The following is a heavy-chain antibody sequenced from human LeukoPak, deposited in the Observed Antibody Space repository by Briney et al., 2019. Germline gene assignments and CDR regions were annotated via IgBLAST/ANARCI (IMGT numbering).Heavy chain of an antibody. V-gene: IGHV1-46*01. D-gene: IGHD6-13*01. CDR1: GYTFTSYY. CDR2: INPSGGST. CDR3: ARVGGQPHPGYSSSWYNWFDP. Sequence: ASVKVSCKASGYTFTSYYMHWVRQAPGQGLEWMGIINPSGGSTSYAQKFQGRVTMTRDTSTSTVYMELSSLRSEDTAVYYCARVGGQPHPGYSSSWYNWFDPWGQGTLVTVSS. J-gene: IGHJ5*02.